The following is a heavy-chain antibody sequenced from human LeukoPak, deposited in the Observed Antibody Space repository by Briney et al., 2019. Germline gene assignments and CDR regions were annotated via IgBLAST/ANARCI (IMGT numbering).Heavy chain of an antibody. D-gene: IGHD6-6*01. CDR3: ARDSIAARHDY. J-gene: IGHJ4*02. CDR1: GFTFSDYY. Sequence: PGGSLRLSCAASGFTFSDYYMSWIRQTPGKGLEWVSYISSSGSTIYYADSVKGRFTISRDNAKNSPYLQMNSLRAEDTAVYYCARDSIAARHDYWGQGTLVTVSS. V-gene: IGHV3-11*04. CDR2: ISSSGSTI.